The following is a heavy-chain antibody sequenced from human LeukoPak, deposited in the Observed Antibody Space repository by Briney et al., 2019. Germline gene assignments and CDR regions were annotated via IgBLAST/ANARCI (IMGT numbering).Heavy chain of an antibody. Sequence: SVKVSCTASGFTFTSSAMQWVRQARGQRLEWIGWIVVGSGNTNYAQKFQERVTITRDMSTSTAYMGLSSLRSEDTAVYYCAAVALTPRIAVAGGYWGQGTLVTVSS. CDR2: IVVGSGNT. CDR3: AAVALTPRIAVAGGY. J-gene: IGHJ4*02. V-gene: IGHV1-58*02. D-gene: IGHD6-19*01. CDR1: GFTFTSSA.